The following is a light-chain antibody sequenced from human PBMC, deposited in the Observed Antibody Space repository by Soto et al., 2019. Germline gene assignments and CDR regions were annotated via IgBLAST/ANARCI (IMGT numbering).Light chain of an antibody. CDR2: DAS. Sequence: AIQLTQSPSSLSACVGDRVTITCRASQGISSALAWYQQKPGKAPKLLIYDASSLESGVSSRFSGSGSGTDFTLSISSRQPEDFATYYCQLFNSYPPITVGQGTRLEIK. V-gene: IGKV1-13*02. J-gene: IGKJ5*01. CDR3: QLFNSYPPIT. CDR1: QGISSA.